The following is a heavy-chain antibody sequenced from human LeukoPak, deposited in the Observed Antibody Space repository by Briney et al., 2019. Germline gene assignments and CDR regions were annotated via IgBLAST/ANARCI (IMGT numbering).Heavy chain of an antibody. CDR2: IYTSGST. D-gene: IGHD5-18*01. Sequence: PSETLSLTCTVSGGSISSYYWSWIRQPPGKGLEWIGYIYTSGSTNYNPSLKSRVTISVDTSKNQFSLKLSSVTAADTAVYYCARLGYTLNNWFDPWGQGTLVTVSS. V-gene: IGHV4-4*09. J-gene: IGHJ5*02. CDR3: ARLGYTLNNWFDP. CDR1: GGSISSYY.